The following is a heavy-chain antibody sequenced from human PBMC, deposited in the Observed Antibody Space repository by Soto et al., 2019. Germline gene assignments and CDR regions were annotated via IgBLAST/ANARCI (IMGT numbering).Heavy chain of an antibody. CDR3: ARDAGTRRSRGLWELQYSYYMDV. CDR2: IKQDGSEN. CDR1: GFTFSSEW. D-gene: IGHD3-16*01. Sequence: EVQLVESGGGLVQPGGSLRLSCAASGFTFSSEWMSWVRQAPGKGLEWVATIKQDGSENYYVDSVKGRFIISRDNAKNSRDLLMNSMRDDDTAVYFCARDAGTRRSRGLWELQYSYYMDVWGKGTTVTVSS. J-gene: IGHJ6*03. V-gene: IGHV3-7*01.